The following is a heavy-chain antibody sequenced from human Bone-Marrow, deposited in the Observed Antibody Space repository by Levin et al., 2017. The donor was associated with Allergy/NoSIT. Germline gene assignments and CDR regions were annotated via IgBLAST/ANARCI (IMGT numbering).Heavy chain of an antibody. CDR2: IRSNADGGTT. CDR3: TRPGRNYYYYYAMDV. D-gene: IGHD1-1*01. Sequence: GGSLRLSCTASGFTFGDYLMSWVRQAPGRGLEWVGFIRSNADGGTTEYAASVKGRFTISRDDSKSIIYLQMSSLKTEDTAVYYCTRPGRNYYYYYAMDVWGQGTTVTVSS. CDR1: GFTFGDYL. J-gene: IGHJ6*02. V-gene: IGHV3-49*04.